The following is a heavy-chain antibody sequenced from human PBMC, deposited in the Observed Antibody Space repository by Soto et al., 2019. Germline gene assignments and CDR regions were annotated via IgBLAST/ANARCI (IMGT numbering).Heavy chain of an antibody. CDR1: GQSFSGHS. D-gene: IGHD1-1*01. Sequence: QVQLPQWGAGLVKPSETLSLSCAVYGQSFSGHSWAWIRQSPGKGLEWIGEINESGSTYYNPSLKSRFNISADTSRNQFSLKLSSVSAADTAVYFCARGSGIVALPGELEDVNYDYWGQGTLVNVSS. CDR2: INESGST. V-gene: IGHV4-34*01. J-gene: IGHJ4*02. CDR3: ARGSGIVALPGELEDVNYDY.